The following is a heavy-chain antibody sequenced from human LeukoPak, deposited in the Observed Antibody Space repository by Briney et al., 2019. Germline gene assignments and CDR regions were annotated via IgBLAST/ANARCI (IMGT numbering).Heavy chain of an antibody. Sequence: GGSLRLSCAASGFTVSSYGMSWVRQAPGKGPEWVSLVYSDGVTRYADSVEGRFTISRDNSKNTVYLQMNNLRVEDTAVYHCVRDRAEGRAWVEFDPWGQGILVTVSS. CDR1: GFTVSSYG. V-gene: IGHV3-66*02. CDR2: VYSDGVT. J-gene: IGHJ5*02. CDR3: VRDRAEGRAWVEFDP.